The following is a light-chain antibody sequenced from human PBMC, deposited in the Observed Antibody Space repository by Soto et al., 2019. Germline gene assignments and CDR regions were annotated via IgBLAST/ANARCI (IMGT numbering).Light chain of an antibody. CDR1: QDISNY. J-gene: IGKJ1*01. Sequence: DIQMTQSPSSLSASVGARVTITCQASQDISNYLNWYQQKPGKGPKLLIYDASNLETGVPSRFSGSGSGTDFTFTISSLQPEDIATYYCQQYDNLPWTFGQGTKVEI. CDR2: DAS. CDR3: QQYDNLPWT. V-gene: IGKV1-33*01.